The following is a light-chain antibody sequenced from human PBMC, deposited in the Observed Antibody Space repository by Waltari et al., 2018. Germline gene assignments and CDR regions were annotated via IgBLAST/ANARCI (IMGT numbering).Light chain of an antibody. V-gene: IGKV1-39*01. Sequence: DIQMTQSPASLSASVGDRVSIACLASQYISDYLNWYQQKPGKAPKLRISAASSLQSGVPSRFSGRGYETVFTLTISNLQPDAFATYCCQHSKNVPLTFGGGTRVEL. CDR2: AAS. CDR1: QYISDY. J-gene: IGKJ4*01. CDR3: QHSKNVPLT.